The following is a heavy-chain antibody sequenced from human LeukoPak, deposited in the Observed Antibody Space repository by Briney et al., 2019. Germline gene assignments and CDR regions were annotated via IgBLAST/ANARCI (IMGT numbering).Heavy chain of an antibody. CDR3: ARKTVGATTALTYYYYMDV. Sequence: GGSLRLSCAASGFTFSSYSMNWVRQAPGKGLEWVSSISSSSSYIYYADSVKGRFTISRDNAKNSLYLQMNSLRAEDTAVYYCARKTVGATTALTYYYYMDVWGKGTTVTVSS. V-gene: IGHV3-21*01. CDR1: GFTFSSYS. J-gene: IGHJ6*03. D-gene: IGHD1-26*01. CDR2: ISSSSSYI.